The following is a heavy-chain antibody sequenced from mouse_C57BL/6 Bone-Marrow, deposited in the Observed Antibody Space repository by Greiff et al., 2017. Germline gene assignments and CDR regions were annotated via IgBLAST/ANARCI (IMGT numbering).Heavy chain of an antibody. CDR2: INPGSGGT. Sequence: VMLVESGAELVRPGTSVKVSCKASGYALTNYLIEWVKQRPGQGLEWIGVINPGSGGTNYNEKFQGKATLTADKSSSTAYMQLSSLTSENSAVYFCARYYGNYRGWFAYWGQGTLVTVSA. CDR1: GYALTNYL. CDR3: ARYYGNYRGWFAY. V-gene: IGHV1-54*01. J-gene: IGHJ3*01. D-gene: IGHD2-1*01.